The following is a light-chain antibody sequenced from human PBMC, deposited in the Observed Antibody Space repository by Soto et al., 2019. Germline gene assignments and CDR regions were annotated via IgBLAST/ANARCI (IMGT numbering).Light chain of an antibody. Sequence: QSVLTQSPSASASLGASVKLTCTLSSGHSSYAIAWHQQQPEKGPRYLMKLSSDGSHSKGDGIPDRFSGSSSGAERYLTISSLQSEDEAYYCCQTWDIGARVVFGGGTKVTVL. J-gene: IGLJ2*01. CDR1: SGHSSYA. CDR3: QTWDIGARVV. V-gene: IGLV4-69*01. CDR2: LSSDGSH.